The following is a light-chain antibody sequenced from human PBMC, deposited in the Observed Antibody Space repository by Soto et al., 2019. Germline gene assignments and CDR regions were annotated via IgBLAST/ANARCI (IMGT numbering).Light chain of an antibody. J-gene: IGLJ3*02. Sequence: QSVLTQSPSASASLGASVKLTCTLSSGHSSYAIAWHQQQPEKGPRYLMKLNSDGSHSKGDGMPDRFSGSSSGAERYLTISSLQSEDEADYYCQTWGTGIPWVFGGGTKLTVL. CDR1: SGHSSYA. CDR3: QTWGTGIPWV. V-gene: IGLV4-69*01. CDR2: LNSDGSH.